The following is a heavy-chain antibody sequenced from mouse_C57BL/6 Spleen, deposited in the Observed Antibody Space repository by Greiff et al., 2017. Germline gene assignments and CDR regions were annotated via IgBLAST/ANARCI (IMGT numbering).Heavy chain of an antibody. CDR2: INPNNGGT. CDR1: GYTFTDYN. J-gene: IGHJ1*03. D-gene: IGHD1-1*01. CDR3: ARWVYYGSSYRYFDV. Sequence: VQLKQSGPELVKPGASVKIPCTASGYTFTDYNMDWVKQSHGKSLEWMGDINPNNGGTIYNRKFKGMATLTVDKSSSTAYMELRSLTSEDTAVYYCARWVYYGSSYRYFDVWGTGTTVTVSS. V-gene: IGHV1-18*01.